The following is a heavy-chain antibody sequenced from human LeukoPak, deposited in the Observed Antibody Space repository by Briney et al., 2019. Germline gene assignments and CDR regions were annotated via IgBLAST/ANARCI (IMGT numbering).Heavy chain of an antibody. CDR2: IRAGGGST. V-gene: IGHV3-23*01. CDR3: AKDSSGWSHIYMDV. CDR1: EFTFSSYA. Sequence: GGSLRLSCAAPEFTFSSYAMTWVRQAPGKGLERVSSIRAGGGSTFYADSAKGRFTIYRENSKKTVYLQMNSLSAEDTAVYYCAKDSSGWSHIYMDVWGKGTTVTVSS. D-gene: IGHD6-19*01. J-gene: IGHJ6*03.